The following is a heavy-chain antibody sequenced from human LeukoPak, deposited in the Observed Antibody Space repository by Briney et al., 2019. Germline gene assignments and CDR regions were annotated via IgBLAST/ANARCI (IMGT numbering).Heavy chain of an antibody. CDR3: AKLARKLLIFDY. Sequence: PSGGSLRLSCAASGFTFSSYGMHWVRQAPGKGLEWVAVISYDGSNKYYADSVKGRFTISRDNSKNTLYLQMNSLRPEDTAVYYCAKLARKLLIFDYWGQGTLVTVSS. CDR1: GFTFSSYG. D-gene: IGHD2-8*01. V-gene: IGHV3-30*18. J-gene: IGHJ4*02. CDR2: ISYDGSNK.